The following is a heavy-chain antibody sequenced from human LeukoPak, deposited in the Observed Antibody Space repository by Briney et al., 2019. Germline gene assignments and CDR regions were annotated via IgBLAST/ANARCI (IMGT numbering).Heavy chain of an antibody. CDR3: GRPLQRGSWTQRALDY. CDR2: MNPNSGNA. D-gene: IGHD3-10*01. Sequence: ASVKVSCKASGYTFTSYDISWVRQATGQGLEWMGWMNPNSGNAGYAQRFQGRVTMTRNNSISTAYMELTSLRSEDTAVYYCGRPLQRGSWTQRALDYWGQGTLVTVSS. V-gene: IGHV1-8*01. J-gene: IGHJ4*02. CDR1: GYTFTSYD.